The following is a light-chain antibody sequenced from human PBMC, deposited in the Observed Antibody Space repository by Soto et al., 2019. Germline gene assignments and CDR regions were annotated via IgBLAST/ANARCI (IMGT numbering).Light chain of an antibody. CDR1: QSISSSS. CDR3: QQYSNSLSIT. J-gene: IGKJ5*01. CDR2: SAS. V-gene: IGKV3-20*01. Sequence: EIVLTQSPGTLSLSPGERATLSCRASQSISSSSLTWYQQKPGQAPGLLIYSASSRATGIPDRFSGSGSGTDFTLTISRLEPEDFAVFYCQQYSNSLSITFGQGTRLEIK.